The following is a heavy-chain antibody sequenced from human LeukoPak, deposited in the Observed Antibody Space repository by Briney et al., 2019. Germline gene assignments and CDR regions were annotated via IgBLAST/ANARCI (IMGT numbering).Heavy chain of an antibody. CDR1: GYSISSGYY. J-gene: IGHJ6*03. V-gene: IGHV4-38-2*02. Sequence: PSETLSLTCTVSGYSISSGYYWGWIRQPPGKGLEWIGSIYHSGSTYYNPSLKSRVTISVDTSKNQFSLKLSSVTAADTAVYYCAIAAGTGYYYYMDVWGKRTTVTVSS. CDR2: IYHSGST. D-gene: IGHD6-13*01. CDR3: AIAAGTGYYYYMDV.